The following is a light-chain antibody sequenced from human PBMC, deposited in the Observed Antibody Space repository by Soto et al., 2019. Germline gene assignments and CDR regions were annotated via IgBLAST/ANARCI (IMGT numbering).Light chain of an antibody. J-gene: IGKJ1*01. CDR1: QGISSY. Sequence: DIQLTQSPSFLSASVGDRVTITCLASQGISSYLAWYQQKPGKAPKLLIYAASTLQSGVPSRFSGSGSGTEFALTISSLQPEDFATYYCQQLNSYPWTCGQGTKGDIK. CDR3: QQLNSYPWT. CDR2: AAS. V-gene: IGKV1-9*01.